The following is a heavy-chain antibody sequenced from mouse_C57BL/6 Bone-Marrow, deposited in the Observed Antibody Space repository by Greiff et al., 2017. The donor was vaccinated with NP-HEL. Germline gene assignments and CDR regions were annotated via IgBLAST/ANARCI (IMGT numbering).Heavy chain of an antibody. CDR2: ISYDGSN. Sequence: EVKLQESGPGLVKPSQSLSLTCSVTGYSITSGYYWNWIRQFPGNKLEWMGYISYDGSNNYNPSLKNRISITRDTSKNQFFLKLNSVTTEDTATYYCASSPGFDCWGQGTTLTVSS. CDR3: ASSPGFDC. CDR1: GYSITSGYY. V-gene: IGHV3-6*01. J-gene: IGHJ2*01.